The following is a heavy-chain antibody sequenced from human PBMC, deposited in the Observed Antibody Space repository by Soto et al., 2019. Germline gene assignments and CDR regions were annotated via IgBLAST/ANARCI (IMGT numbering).Heavy chain of an antibody. CDR2: IWYDGSNK. J-gene: IGHJ6*02. CDR3: ASGRGCQRYYYGMDV. V-gene: IGHV3-33*01. Sequence: GGSLRLSCAASGFTFSSYGMHWVRQAPGKGLEWVAVIWYDGSNKYYADSVKGRFTISRDNSKNALYLQMNSLRAEDTAVYYCASGRGCQRYYYGMDVWGQGTPVTVSS. D-gene: IGHD2-2*01. CDR1: GFTFSSYG.